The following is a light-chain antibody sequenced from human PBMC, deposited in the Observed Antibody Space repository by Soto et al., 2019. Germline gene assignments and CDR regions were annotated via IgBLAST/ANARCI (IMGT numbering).Light chain of an antibody. CDR1: QSVSKY. CDR2: DAS. Sequence: EIVLTQSPATLSLSPGERATLSCRTSQSVSKYFAWYQQKPGRAPRLLIYDASSRATGIPARFIGSGSGTEFNLTISSLEPEDFAIYYCKQRSNWPITFGQGTRLEIK. V-gene: IGKV3-11*01. CDR3: KQRSNWPIT. J-gene: IGKJ5*01.